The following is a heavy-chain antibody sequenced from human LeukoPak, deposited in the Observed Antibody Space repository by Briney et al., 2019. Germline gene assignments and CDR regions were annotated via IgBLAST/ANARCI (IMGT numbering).Heavy chain of an antibody. V-gene: IGHV3-43*02. CDR3: AKDILSGEAVDTAMVPDY. J-gene: IGHJ4*02. CDR1: GFTFDDYA. Sequence: GGSLRLSCAASGFTFDDYAMHWVRQAPGKGLEWVSLISGDGGSTYYADSVKGRFTISRDNSKNSLYLQMNSLRTEDTALYYCAKDILSGEAVDTAMVPDYWGQGTLVTVSS. CDR2: ISGDGGST. D-gene: IGHD5-18*01.